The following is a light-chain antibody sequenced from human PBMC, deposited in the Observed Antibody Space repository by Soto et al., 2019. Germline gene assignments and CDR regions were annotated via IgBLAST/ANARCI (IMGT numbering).Light chain of an antibody. CDR3: QQANSFPRT. Sequence: DIQMTQSPSSVSASVGDRVTITCRASQGVNTRLGWYQQKPGKAPKLMIYEASNLLSGVPSRFSGSGSGTDFTLTISSLQPEDFATYYCQQANSFPRTFGPGTKVDIK. V-gene: IGKV1-12*01. CDR1: QGVNTR. J-gene: IGKJ3*01. CDR2: EAS.